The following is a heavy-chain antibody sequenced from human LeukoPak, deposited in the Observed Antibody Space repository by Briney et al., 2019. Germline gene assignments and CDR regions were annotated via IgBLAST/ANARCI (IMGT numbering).Heavy chain of an antibody. CDR3: AGASIAVAPYYYYYMDV. D-gene: IGHD6-19*01. CDR2: IKQDGSEK. Sequence: GGSLRLSCAASGFTFSSCAMSWVRQAPGKGLEWVANIKQDGSEKYYVDSVKGRFTISRDNAKNSLYLQMNSLRAEDTAVYYCAGASIAVAPYYYYYMDVWGKGTTVTISS. J-gene: IGHJ6*03. V-gene: IGHV3-7*01. CDR1: GFTFSSCA.